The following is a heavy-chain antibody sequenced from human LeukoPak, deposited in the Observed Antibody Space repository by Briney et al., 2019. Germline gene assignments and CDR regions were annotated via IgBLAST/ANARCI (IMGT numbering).Heavy chain of an antibody. CDR2: IKSKGNGGTI. CDR1: GFTFPNAW. Sequence: GGSLRLSCAASGFTFPNAWVNWVRQAPGKGLEWVGHIKSKGNGGTIDYAAPVKGRFTISGDDSKNTVYLQMNSLEIEDTAVYLCTTDPGTGVRGYWGQGTLVTVSS. D-gene: IGHD3-10*01. CDR3: TTDPGTGVRGY. V-gene: IGHV3-15*01. J-gene: IGHJ4*02.